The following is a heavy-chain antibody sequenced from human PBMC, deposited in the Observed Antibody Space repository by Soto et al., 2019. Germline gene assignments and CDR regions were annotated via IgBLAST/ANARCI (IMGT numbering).Heavy chain of an antibody. J-gene: IGHJ4*02. D-gene: IGHD5-18*01. CDR2: INHSGST. CDR1: GGSFSGYY. Sequence: QVQLQQWGAGLLKPSETLSLTCAVYGGSFSGYYWSWIRQPPGKGLEWIGEINHSGSTNYNPSLTRRVTIAVDTSKNQFSLKLSSVTAADTAVYYCARGPRGYSYGYLSCYFAYWGPGTLVTVSS. V-gene: IGHV4-34*01. CDR3: ARGPRGYSYGYLSCYFAY.